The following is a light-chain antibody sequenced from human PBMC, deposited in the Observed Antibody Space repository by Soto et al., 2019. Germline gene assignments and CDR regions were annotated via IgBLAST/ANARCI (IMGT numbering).Light chain of an antibody. CDR2: DAS. Sequence: EIVMTQSPATLSVSPGERAIFSCGASQSVDSKLAWYQQKLGQAPRLLIYDASTRATGIPARFSGSGSGTEFTLTISSLQSEEFAIYYCQQYYVWNTFGGGTKV. CDR1: QSVDSK. V-gene: IGKV3D-15*01. J-gene: IGKJ4*01. CDR3: QQYYVWNT.